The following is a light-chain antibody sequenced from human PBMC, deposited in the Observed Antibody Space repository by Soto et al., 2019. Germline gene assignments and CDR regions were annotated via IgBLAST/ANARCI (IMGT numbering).Light chain of an antibody. CDR2: DAS. CDR3: QQRSNWPIP. J-gene: IGKJ5*01. V-gene: IGKV3-11*01. CDR1: QSVSSY. Sequence: EIRLTQSAATLSLSTGERATLSCRASQSVSSYLAWYQQKPGQAPRLLIYDASNRATGIPARFSGSGSGTDFTLTISSLEPEDFAVYYCQQRSNWPIPFGQGTRLEIK.